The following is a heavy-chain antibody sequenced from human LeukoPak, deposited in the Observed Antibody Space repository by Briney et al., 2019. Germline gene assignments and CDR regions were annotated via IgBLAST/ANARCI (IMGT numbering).Heavy chain of an antibody. V-gene: IGHV4-38-2*02. D-gene: IGHD4-17*01. Sequence: SETLSLTCAVSGYSISSGYYWGWIRQPPGKGLEWIGSIYHGGSTYYNPSLKSRVTISVDTSKNQFSLKLSSVTAADTAVYYCARDAIGPDYGDQAVVDYWGQGTLVTVSS. CDR2: IYHGGST. J-gene: IGHJ4*02. CDR3: ARDAIGPDYGDQAVVDY. CDR1: GYSISSGYY.